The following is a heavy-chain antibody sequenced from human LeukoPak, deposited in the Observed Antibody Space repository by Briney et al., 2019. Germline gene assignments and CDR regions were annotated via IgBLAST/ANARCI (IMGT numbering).Heavy chain of an antibody. CDR1: GFTFRNYV. CDR3: AREGYYGSGSPPSLYFVY. J-gene: IGHJ4*02. V-gene: IGHV3-30-3*01. CDR2: TSSDLNVK. Sequence: QSGGSLRLSCAASGFTFRNYVIHWVRQAPGKGLEWVAVTSSDLNVKLYADSVKGRFTTSRDNSRSTLYLQMNSLRPEDTAIYYCAREGYYGSGSPPSLYFVYWGQGTLVTVSS. D-gene: IGHD3-10*01.